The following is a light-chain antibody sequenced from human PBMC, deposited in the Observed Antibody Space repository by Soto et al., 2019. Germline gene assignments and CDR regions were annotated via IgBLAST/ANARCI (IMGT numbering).Light chain of an antibody. CDR2: GNS. J-gene: IGLJ1*01. Sequence: QSVLTQPPSVSGAPGQRVTISCTGSSSNIGAGYDVHWYQQLPGTTPKLLIYGNSNRPSGVPDRFSGSKSGTSASLYITGLQAEDEADYYCQSYDSSLSGSYVFGTGTKLTVL. CDR3: QSYDSSLSGSYV. V-gene: IGLV1-40*01. CDR1: SSNIGAGYD.